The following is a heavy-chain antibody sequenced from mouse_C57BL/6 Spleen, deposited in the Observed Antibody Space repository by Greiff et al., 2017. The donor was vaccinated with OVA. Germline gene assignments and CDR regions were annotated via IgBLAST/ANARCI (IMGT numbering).Heavy chain of an antibody. J-gene: IGHJ2*01. CDR1: GFTFSSYA. V-gene: IGHV5-4*01. CDR3: ARAGVYFDY. Sequence: VQLKESGGGLVKPGGSLKLSCAASGFTFSSYAMSWVRQTPEKRLEWVATISDGGSYTYYPDNVKGRFTISRDNAKNNLYLQMSHLKSEDTAMYYCARAGVYFDYWGQGTTLTVSS. CDR2: ISDGGSYT.